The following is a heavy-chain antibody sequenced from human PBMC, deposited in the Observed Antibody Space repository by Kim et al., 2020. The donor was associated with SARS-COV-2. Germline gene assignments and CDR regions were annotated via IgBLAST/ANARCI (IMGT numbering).Heavy chain of an antibody. Sequence: GGSLRLSCAASGFTFSSYAMSWVRQAPGKGLEWVSAISSSGGSTYYADSVKGRFTISRDNSKNTLYLQMNSLRAEDTAVYYCAKDCPGGGSGWYWLEYYYGMDVWGQGTTVTVSS. J-gene: IGHJ6*02. D-gene: IGHD6-19*01. CDR2: ISSSGGST. CDR3: AKDCPGGGSGWYWLEYYYGMDV. CDR1: GFTFSSYA. V-gene: IGHV3-23*01.